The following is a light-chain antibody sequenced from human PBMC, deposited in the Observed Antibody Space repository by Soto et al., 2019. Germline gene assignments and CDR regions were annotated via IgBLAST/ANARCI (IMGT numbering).Light chain of an antibody. V-gene: IGLV2-14*01. CDR2: DVS. Sequence: QSVLTQPASVSGSPGQSITISCTGTSSDVGGYNYVSWYQQHPGKAPKLMIYDVSNRPSGVSNRFSGSKSGNTASLTISGLQAEDEGDYYCSSYTSSSTYVVFGGGTQLTVL. CDR3: SSYTSSSTYVV. CDR1: SSDVGGYNY. J-gene: IGLJ2*01.